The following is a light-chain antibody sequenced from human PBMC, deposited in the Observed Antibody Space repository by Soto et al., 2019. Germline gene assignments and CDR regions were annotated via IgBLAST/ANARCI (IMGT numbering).Light chain of an antibody. CDR3: CSYAGSSAL. J-gene: IGLJ2*01. CDR2: EDV. V-gene: IGLV2-23*01. Sequence: QSALTQPASVSGSPGQSITISCTGTSSDVGSYNLVSWYQQHPGKAPKLLIYEDVKRPPGISNRFSVSRSGNTASLTISGLQADDEADYYCCSYAGSSALFGGGTKVTVL. CDR1: SSDVGSYNL.